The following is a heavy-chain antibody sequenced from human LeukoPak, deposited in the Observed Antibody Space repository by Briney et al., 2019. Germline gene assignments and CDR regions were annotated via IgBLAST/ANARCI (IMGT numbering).Heavy chain of an antibody. Sequence: SGRSLRLSCAASGFTFSSYGMHWVRQAPGKGLEWVAVIWYDGSNKYYADSVKGRFTISRDNSKNTVYPQMNSLRAEDTAVYYCARDLGSGWYSDIWGQGTMVTVSS. V-gene: IGHV3-33*01. CDR3: ARDLGSGWYSDI. CDR1: GFTFSSYG. J-gene: IGHJ3*02. D-gene: IGHD6-19*01. CDR2: IWYDGSNK.